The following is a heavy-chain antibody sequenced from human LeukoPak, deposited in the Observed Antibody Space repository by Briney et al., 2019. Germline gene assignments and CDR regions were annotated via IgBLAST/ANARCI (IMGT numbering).Heavy chain of an antibody. D-gene: IGHD4-23*01. V-gene: IGHV4-59*08. J-gene: IGHJ5*02. CDR3: ASSTVLTPGGLGDWFDP. CDR1: GGSISSYY. Sequence: SSETLSLTCTVSGGSISSYYWSWIRQPPGKGLEWIGYIYYSGGTHYNPSLKSRVTISVDTSKNQFSLRLSSVTAADTAVYYCASSTVLTPGGLGDWFDPWGQGTLVTVSS. CDR2: IYYSGGT.